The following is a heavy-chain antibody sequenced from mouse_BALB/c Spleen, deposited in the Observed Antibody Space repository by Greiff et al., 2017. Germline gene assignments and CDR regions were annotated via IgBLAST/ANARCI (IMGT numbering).Heavy chain of an antibody. D-gene: IGHD2-3*01. CDR3: ARRDGYHYAMDY. V-gene: IGHV1-14*01. J-gene: IGHJ4*01. CDR2: INPYNDGT. CDR1: GYTFTSYV. Sequence: VHVKQSGPELVKPGASVKMSCKASGYTFTSYVMHWVKQKPGQGLEWIGYINPYNDGTKYNEKFKGEATLTSDKSSSTAYMELSSLTSEDSAVYYCARRDGYHYAMDYWGQGTSVTVSS.